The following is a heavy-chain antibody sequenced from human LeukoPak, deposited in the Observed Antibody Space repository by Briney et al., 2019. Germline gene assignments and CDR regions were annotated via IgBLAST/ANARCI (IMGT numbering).Heavy chain of an antibody. CDR2: ISYDGSNK. D-gene: IGHD3-22*01. CDR1: GFTFSSYA. Sequence: GGSLRLSCAASGFTFSSYAMHWVRQAPGKGLGWVAVISYDGSNKYYADSVKGRFTISRDNSKNTLYLQMNSLRAEDTAVYYCARDMNYYDSSGYYSLDYWGQGTLVTVSS. CDR3: ARDMNYYDSSGYYSLDY. J-gene: IGHJ4*02. V-gene: IGHV3-30-3*01.